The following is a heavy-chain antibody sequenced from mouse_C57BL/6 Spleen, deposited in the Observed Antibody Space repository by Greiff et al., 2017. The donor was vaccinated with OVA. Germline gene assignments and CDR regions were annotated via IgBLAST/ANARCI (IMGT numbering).Heavy chain of an antibody. J-gene: IGHJ2*01. D-gene: IGHD2-4*01. CDR3: ARDRGDDYDAYFDY. Sequence: EVKLVESEGGLVQPGSSMKLSCTASGFTFSDYYMAWVRQVPEKGLEWVANINYDGSSTYYLDSLKSRFIISRDNAKNILYLQMSSLKSEDTATYYCARDRGDDYDAYFDYWGQGTTLTVSS. V-gene: IGHV5-16*01. CDR2: INYDGSST. CDR1: GFTFSDYY.